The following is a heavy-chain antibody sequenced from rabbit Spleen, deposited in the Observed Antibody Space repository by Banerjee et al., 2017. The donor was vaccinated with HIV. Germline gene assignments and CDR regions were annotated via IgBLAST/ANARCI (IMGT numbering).Heavy chain of an antibody. V-gene: IGHV1S40*01. CDR3: ARDTGTSFSTYGMDL. J-gene: IGHJ6*01. Sequence: QSLEESGGGLVQPEGSLALTCKASGFDLSSSDYICWVRQAPGKGLEWIACIYAGSSGSTYSATWAKGRFTISKTSSTTVTLQMTSLTAADTATYFCARDTGTSFSTYGMDLWGQGTLVTVS. CDR2: IYAGSSGST. CDR1: GFDLSSSDY. D-gene: IGHD8-1*01.